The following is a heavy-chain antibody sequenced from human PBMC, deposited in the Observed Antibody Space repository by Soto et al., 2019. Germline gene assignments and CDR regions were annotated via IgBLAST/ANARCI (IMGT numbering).Heavy chain of an antibody. CDR1: GFTFSSYW. J-gene: IGHJ4*02. V-gene: IGHV3-7*03. CDR2: IKQDGSEK. Sequence: GGSLRLSCAASGFTFSSYWMSWVRQAPGKGLEWVANIKQDGSEKYYVDSAKGRFIISRDNAKNSLYLQMNSLRAEDTAVYYCARYGGFRATAMVPNDYWGQGTLVTVSS. CDR3: ARYGGFRATAMVPNDY. D-gene: IGHD5-18*01.